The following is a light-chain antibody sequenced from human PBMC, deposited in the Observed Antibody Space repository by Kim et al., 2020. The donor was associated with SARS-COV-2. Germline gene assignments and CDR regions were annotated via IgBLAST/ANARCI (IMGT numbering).Light chain of an antibody. V-gene: IGKV1-33*01. J-gene: IGKJ4*01. Sequence: DIQMTQSPSSLSASVGDRVTITCQASQDISNYLNWYQQKPGKAPKLLIYDASNLETGVPSRFGGSGSGTDFTFTISSLQPEDIATYYCQQYDNLPLTFGGGTKVEI. CDR3: QQYDNLPLT. CDR2: DAS. CDR1: QDISNY.